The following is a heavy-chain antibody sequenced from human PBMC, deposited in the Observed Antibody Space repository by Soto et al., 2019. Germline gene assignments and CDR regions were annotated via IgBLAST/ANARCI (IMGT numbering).Heavy chain of an antibody. Sequence: QVQLVQSGAEVKKPGASVKVSCKASGYTFTSYGITWVRQAPGQGLEWMGWISAYNGNTNYAQKLQGRVTMTTDTTTSTAYKELRSMRADTTAVYYGAGDVEYSSTWEIRGHVTMVTVSS. CDR3: AGDVEYSSTWEI. V-gene: IGHV1-18*01. CDR1: GYTFTSYG. J-gene: IGHJ3*02. CDR2: ISAYNGNT. D-gene: IGHD6-13*01.